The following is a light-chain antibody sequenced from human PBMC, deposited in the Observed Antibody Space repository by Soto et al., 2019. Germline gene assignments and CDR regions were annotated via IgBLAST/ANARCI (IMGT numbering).Light chain of an antibody. Sequence: QAVVTQPPSVSAAPGQKVTISCSGSSSNIGNNPVSWYQQLPGTAPKLLIFDSNKRPSGIPDRFSGSKSGTSATLGITGLQTGDEADYYCGTWDNSLSAGVFGGGTKVTVL. CDR1: SSNIGNNP. CDR3: GTWDNSLSAGV. J-gene: IGLJ3*02. V-gene: IGLV1-51*01. CDR2: DSN.